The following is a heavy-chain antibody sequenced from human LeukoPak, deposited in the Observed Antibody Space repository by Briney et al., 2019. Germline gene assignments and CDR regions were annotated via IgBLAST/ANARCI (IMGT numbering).Heavy chain of an antibody. CDR2: TCFRSKWYD. V-gene: IGHV6-1*01. J-gene: IGHJ5*02. D-gene: IGHD1-26*01. Sequence: SQTLSPTSAISGFSVPSNSAAWNCIRQSPSSGLEWLGRTCFRSKWYDDYSASVTSRITSSTDASKNQLSLQLNAVTPDDTAVYYCAREGAGFDPWGQGTLVTVSS. CDR1: GFSVPSNSAA. CDR3: AREGAGFDP.